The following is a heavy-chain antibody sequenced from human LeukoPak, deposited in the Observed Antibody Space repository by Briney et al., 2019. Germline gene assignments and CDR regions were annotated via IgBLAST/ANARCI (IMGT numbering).Heavy chain of an antibody. Sequence: SVKVSCKASGGTFSSYAISWVRQAPGQGLEWMGGIIPIFGTANYAQKFQGRVTITADESTSTAYMELSSLRSEDTAVYYCARMSIAARLSYYYYYMDVWGKGATVTVSS. D-gene: IGHD6-6*01. CDR1: GGTFSSYA. CDR2: IIPIFGTA. CDR3: ARMSIAARLSYYYYYMDV. V-gene: IGHV1-69*13. J-gene: IGHJ6*03.